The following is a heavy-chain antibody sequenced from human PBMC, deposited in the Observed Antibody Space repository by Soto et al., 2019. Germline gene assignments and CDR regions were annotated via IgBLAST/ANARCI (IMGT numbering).Heavy chain of an antibody. CDR3: ARAAGGGYCSGGSCYSRAFDI. J-gene: IGHJ3*02. V-gene: IGHV4-38-2*01. Sequence: PSETLSLTCAVSGYSLSSGYYWGWIRQPPGKGLAWIGSIYHCGSTYYNPSLNSRVTISVDTSKNQFSLKLSSVTAADTAVYYCARAAGGGYCSGGSCYSRAFDIWGQGTMVTVSS. CDR1: GYSLSSGYY. CDR2: IYHCGST. D-gene: IGHD2-15*01.